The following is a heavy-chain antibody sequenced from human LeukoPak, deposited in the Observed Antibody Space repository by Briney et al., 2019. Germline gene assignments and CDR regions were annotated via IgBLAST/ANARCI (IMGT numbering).Heavy chain of an antibody. CDR3: ARVGEAVNWFDP. J-gene: IGHJ5*02. V-gene: IGHV4-59*08. CDR2: IYYSGST. Sequence: SETLSLTCTVSGGSISSYYWSWIRQPPGKGLEWIGYIYYSGSTNYNPSLKSRVTISVDTSKNQSSLKLSSVTAADTAVYYCARVGEAVNWFDPWGQGTLVTVSS. D-gene: IGHD2-15*01. CDR1: GGSISSYY.